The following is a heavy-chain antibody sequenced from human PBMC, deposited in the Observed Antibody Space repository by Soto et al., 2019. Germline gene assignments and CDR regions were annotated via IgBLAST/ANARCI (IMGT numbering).Heavy chain of an antibody. CDR1: GFTFSSYG. V-gene: IGHV3-30*18. D-gene: IGHD6-19*01. CDR3: AKTRRNPGYRSGWYKKDYYGMDV. Sequence: PGGSLRLSCAASGFTFSSYGMHWARQAPGKGLEWVAVISYDGIKKYYADSVKGRFTISRDNSKNTLYLQMNSLRAEDTAVYYCAKTRRNPGYRSGWYKKDYYGMDVWGQGTTVTVYS. J-gene: IGHJ6*02. CDR2: ISYDGIKK.